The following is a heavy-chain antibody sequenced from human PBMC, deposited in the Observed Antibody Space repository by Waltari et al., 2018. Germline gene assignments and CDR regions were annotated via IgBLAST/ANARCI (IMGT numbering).Heavy chain of an antibody. J-gene: IGHJ3*02. V-gene: IGHV4-59*01. CDR3: ARPYISSSRGAFDI. CDR2: NYYSGST. Sequence: QVQLQESGPGLVKPSETLSLTCSISGGSISSYYWSWIRQTPGKGLEWIGYNYYSGSTNYNPSLKSRVTISVDTSKNQFSLKLSPVTAADTAVYYCARPYISSSRGAFDIWGQGTMVTVSS. CDR1: GGSISSYY. D-gene: IGHD6-6*01.